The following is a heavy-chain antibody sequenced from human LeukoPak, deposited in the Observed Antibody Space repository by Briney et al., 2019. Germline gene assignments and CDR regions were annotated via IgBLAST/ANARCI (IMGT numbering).Heavy chain of an antibody. J-gene: IGHJ4*02. CDR3: ARGPRSYYYGSGSYYNRGYYFDY. D-gene: IGHD3-10*01. V-gene: IGHV4-34*01. Sequence: SETLSLTCAVYGGSFSGYYWSWIRQSPGKGLEWIGEINHSGSTNYNPSLKSRVTISVDTSKNQFSLKLSSVTAADTAVYYCARGPRSYYYGSGSYYNRGYYFDYWGQGTLVTVSS. CDR1: GGSFSGYY. CDR2: INHSGST.